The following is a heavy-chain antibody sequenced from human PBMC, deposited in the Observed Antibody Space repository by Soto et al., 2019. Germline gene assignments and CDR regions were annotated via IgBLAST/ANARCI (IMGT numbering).Heavy chain of an antibody. V-gene: IGHV3-64*01. D-gene: IGHD1-7*01. CDR2: ISSNGGTT. CDR1: GFTFSSYD. Sequence: EVQLAESGGGMVQPGGSLRLSCVASGFTFSSYDMHWIRQVPGKGLEYVSSISSNGGTTYYGNSVKGRFTISRDNSKNTLYLQMGSLRADDMAVYYCVRRVSGNYDYWGQGTLVTVSS. J-gene: IGHJ4*02. CDR3: VRRVSGNYDY.